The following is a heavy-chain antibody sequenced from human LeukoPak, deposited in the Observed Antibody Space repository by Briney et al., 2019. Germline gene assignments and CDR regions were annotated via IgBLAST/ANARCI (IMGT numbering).Heavy chain of an antibody. V-gene: IGHV3-23*01. Sequence: QAGGSLRLSCAASGFTFSSYEMNWVRQAPGKGLEWVSLIASSGLNTYYADSVRGRFTISRDNSKNTLSLQMNSLRVEDTAIYYCARDIELSTWGLGTLVTVSS. D-gene: IGHD5-12*01. J-gene: IGHJ3*01. CDR1: GFTFSSYE. CDR3: ARDIELST. CDR2: IASSGLNT.